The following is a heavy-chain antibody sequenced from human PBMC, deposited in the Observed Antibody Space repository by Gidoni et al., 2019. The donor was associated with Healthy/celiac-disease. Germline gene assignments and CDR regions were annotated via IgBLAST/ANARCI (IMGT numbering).Heavy chain of an antibody. J-gene: IGHJ4*02. V-gene: IGHV1-69*01. Sequence: QVQLVQSGAEVKQPGSSVKVSCKASGGTFSSSAISWVRQAHGQGLEWMGGIIPIFGTANYAQKFQGRVTMTADESTSTAYMELSSLRSEDTAVYYCARGTLYYDFWSGYYYFDYWGQGTLVTVSS. CDR2: IIPIFGTA. D-gene: IGHD3-3*01. CDR3: ARGTLYYDFWSGYYYFDY. CDR1: GGTFSSSA.